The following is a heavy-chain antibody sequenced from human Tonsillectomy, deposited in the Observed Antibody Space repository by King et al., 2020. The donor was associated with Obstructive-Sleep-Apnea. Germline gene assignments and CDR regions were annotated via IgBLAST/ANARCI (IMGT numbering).Heavy chain of an antibody. CDR1: GGSISSGGYY. D-gene: IGHD7-27*01. Sequence: QLQESGPGLVKPSQTLSLTCTVSGGSISSGGYYWSWIRQHPGKGLEWIGYIYFSGSTYYNPSLKSRVTISVDTSKNQFSLKLSSVTAADTAVYYCARGSPPGEYYFDSWGQGTLVTVSS. CDR3: ARGSPPGEYYFDS. V-gene: IGHV4-31*03. J-gene: IGHJ4*02. CDR2: IYFSGST.